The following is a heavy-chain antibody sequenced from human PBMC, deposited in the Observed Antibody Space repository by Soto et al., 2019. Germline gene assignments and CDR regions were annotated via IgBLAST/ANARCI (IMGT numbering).Heavy chain of an antibody. Sequence: SETLSLTCAVSGGSISSGDYYWSWIRQPPGKGLEWIGYIYYSGSTYYNPSLKSRVTISVDTSKNQFSLKLSSVTTADTAVYYCARSYDSSGYLARRFDYWGQGTLVTVSS. CDR3: ARSYDSSGYLARRFDY. J-gene: IGHJ4*02. V-gene: IGHV4-30-4*01. D-gene: IGHD3-22*01. CDR2: IYYSGST. CDR1: GGSISSGDYY.